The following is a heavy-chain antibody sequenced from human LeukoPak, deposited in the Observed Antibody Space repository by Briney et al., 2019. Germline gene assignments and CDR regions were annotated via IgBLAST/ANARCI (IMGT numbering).Heavy chain of an antibody. D-gene: IGHD1-26*01. CDR3: ARAIVGAPAFDY. CDR2: INTDGSST. CDR1: GFTFSSYW. J-gene: IGHJ4*02. V-gene: IGHV3-74*01. Sequence: GGSLRLSSAASGFTFSSYWMHWARQAPGKGLVWVSRINTDGSSTSYADSVKGRFTISRDNAKNTLYLQMNSLRAEDTAVYYCARAIVGAPAFDYWGQGTLVTVSS.